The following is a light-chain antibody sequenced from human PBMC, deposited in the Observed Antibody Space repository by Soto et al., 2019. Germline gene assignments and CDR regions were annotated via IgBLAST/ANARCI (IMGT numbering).Light chain of an antibody. CDR1: SSDVGGYNF. CDR2: DVS. Sequence: QSALNQPASVSGSPGQSITISCTGTSSDVGGYNFVSWYQQHPGKAPKLMIYDVSNRPSGVSNRFSGSKSGNTASLTISGLQTEDDADYYCSSYTSSTTDVFGTGTKVTVL. CDR3: SSYTSSTTDV. V-gene: IGLV2-14*01. J-gene: IGLJ1*01.